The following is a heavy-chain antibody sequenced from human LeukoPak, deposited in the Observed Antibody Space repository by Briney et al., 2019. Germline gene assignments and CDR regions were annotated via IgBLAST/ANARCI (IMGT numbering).Heavy chain of an antibody. CDR2: ISGSGGST. D-gene: IGHD1-26*01. J-gene: IGHJ5*02. CDR3: AKDPEWELQFWFDP. CDR1: GFTFSSYA. Sequence: GGSLRLSCAASGFTFSSYAMSWVRQAPGKGLEWVSAISGSGGSTYYAGSVKGRFTISRDNSKNTLYLQMNSLRAEDTAVYYCAKDPEWELQFWFDPWGQGTLVTVSS. V-gene: IGHV3-23*01.